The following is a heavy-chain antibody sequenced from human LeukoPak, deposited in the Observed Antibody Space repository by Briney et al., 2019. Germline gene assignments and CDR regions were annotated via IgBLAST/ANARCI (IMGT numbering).Heavy chain of an antibody. CDR2: IWCDGSNK. J-gene: IGHJ5*02. V-gene: IGHV3-33*01. D-gene: IGHD2-2*01. CDR1: GFTFSSYG. Sequence: GGSLRLSCAASGFTFSSYGMHWVRQAPGKGLEWVAVIWCDGSNKYYADSVKGRFTISRDNSKNTLYLQMNSLRAEDTAVYYCAREGYCSSTSCYAGGDNWFDPWGQGTLVTVSS. CDR3: AREGYCSSTSCYAGGDNWFDP.